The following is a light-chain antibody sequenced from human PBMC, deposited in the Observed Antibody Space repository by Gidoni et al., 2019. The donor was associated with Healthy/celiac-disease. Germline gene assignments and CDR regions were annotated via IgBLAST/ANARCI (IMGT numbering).Light chain of an antibody. V-gene: IGKV1-39*01. CDR3: QQSYSTPPT. CDR2: SAS. J-gene: IGKJ1*01. CDR1: QSISSS. Sequence: DIQMTQSQSSLSASVGDRVTITCRASQSISSSLNWYQQKPGKAPKLLIYSASSLQSWVPSRFSGSGSGTDFTLTISSLQPEYFATYYCQQSYSTPPTFGQGTKVEIK.